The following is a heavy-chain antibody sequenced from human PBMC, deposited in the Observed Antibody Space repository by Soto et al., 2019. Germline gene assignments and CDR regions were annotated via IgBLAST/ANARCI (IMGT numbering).Heavy chain of an antibody. Sequence: GGSLRLSCAASGFTVSSNYMSWVRQAPGKGLEWVSVIYSGGSTYYADSVKGRFTISRDNSKNTLYLQMNSLRAEDTAVYYCASPGGDCISTSCYYYYGMDLWGQGTTVTVSS. V-gene: IGHV3-66*01. D-gene: IGHD2-2*01. CDR2: IYSGGST. CDR3: ASPGGDCISTSCYYYYGMDL. CDR1: GFTVSSNY. J-gene: IGHJ6*02.